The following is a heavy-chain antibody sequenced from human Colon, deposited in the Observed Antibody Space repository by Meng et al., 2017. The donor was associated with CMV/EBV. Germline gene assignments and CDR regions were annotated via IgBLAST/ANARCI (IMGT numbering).Heavy chain of an antibody. V-gene: IGHV4-34*01. CDR2: INHSGST. J-gene: IGHJ3*02. CDR1: GESFSGYY. Sequence: GSLRLSCAVYGESFSGYYWSWIRQPPGKGLEWIGEINHSGSTNYNPSLKSRVTISVDTSKNQFSLKLSSVTAADTAVYYCARKIRSGLLEVPAAIYDAFDIWGQGTMVTVSS. D-gene: IGHD2-2*02. CDR3: ARKIRSGLLEVPAAIYDAFDI.